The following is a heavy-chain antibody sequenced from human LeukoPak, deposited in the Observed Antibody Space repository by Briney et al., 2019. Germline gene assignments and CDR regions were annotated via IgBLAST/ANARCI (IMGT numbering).Heavy chain of an antibody. CDR1: GRSIRSYY. CDR3: ARGPHYYDSSGYYYWWFDP. J-gene: IGHJ5*02. Sequence: SETLSLTCTVSGRSIRSYYWSWIRQPPGKGLEGIRYIYYSGSTNYNPSLKRRVTISVDTSKNQYSLKLRSVTAADTAVYYCARGPHYYDSSGYYYWWFDPWGQGTMVTVSS. D-gene: IGHD3-22*01. CDR2: IYYSGST. V-gene: IGHV4-59*01.